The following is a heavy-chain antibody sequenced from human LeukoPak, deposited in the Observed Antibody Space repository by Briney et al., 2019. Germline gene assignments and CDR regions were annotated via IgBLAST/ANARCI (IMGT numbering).Heavy chain of an antibody. Sequence: ASVKVSCKASGYTFINFEINWVRQATGQGLEGMAWMNPKSGDTGYEQKFQGRVTITRNSTIHTVYMDRSSAKSEDTAVYYCARGRYMDVWGKGTTVTVSS. CDR1: GYTFINFE. V-gene: IGHV1-8*01. CDR2: MNPKSGDT. J-gene: IGHJ6*03. CDR3: ARGRYMDV.